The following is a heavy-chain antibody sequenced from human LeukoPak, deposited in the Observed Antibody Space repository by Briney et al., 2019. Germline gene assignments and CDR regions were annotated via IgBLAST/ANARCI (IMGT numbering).Heavy chain of an antibody. Sequence: VASVKVSCKASGYTFTGYYMHWVRQAPGQGLEWMGWINPNSGGTNYAQKFQGRVTMTRDTSISTAYMELSRLRSDDTAVYYCARHRAVRYPFDYWGQGTLVTVSS. J-gene: IGHJ4*02. CDR1: GYTFTGYY. V-gene: IGHV1-2*02. D-gene: IGHD4-17*01. CDR3: ARHRAVRYPFDY. CDR2: INPNSGGT.